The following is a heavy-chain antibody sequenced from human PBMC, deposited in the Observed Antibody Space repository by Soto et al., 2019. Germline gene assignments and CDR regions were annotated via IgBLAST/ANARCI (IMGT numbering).Heavy chain of an antibody. Sequence: QPGGSLRLSCAASGFNFGIYWMSWVRQAPGKGLEWVATIKGDASEKKYVGSVKGRFTTSRDNAKTSLFLQMDSLRAEDTAVCYCARDSGYGSESSVNHYLDYWGHGTLVTVSS. CDR3: ARDSGYGSESSVNHYLDY. CDR2: IKGDASEK. CDR1: GFNFGIYW. V-gene: IGHV3-7*01. J-gene: IGHJ4*01. D-gene: IGHD3-10*01.